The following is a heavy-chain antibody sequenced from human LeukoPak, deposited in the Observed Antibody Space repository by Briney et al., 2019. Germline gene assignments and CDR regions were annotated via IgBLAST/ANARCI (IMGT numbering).Heavy chain of an antibody. J-gene: IGHJ4*02. D-gene: IGHD6-19*01. CDR3: AGERGEEYSSGWYKTNYFDN. CDR1: GGSFSGYY. CDR2: INHSGST. V-gene: IGHV4-34*01. Sequence: SETLSLTCAVYGGSFSGYYWSWIRQPPGKGLEWIGEINHSGSTNYNPSLKSRVTISVDTSKNQFSLKLTSVTGADTAVYYCAGERGEEYSSGWYKTNYFDNWGQGIRVTVSS.